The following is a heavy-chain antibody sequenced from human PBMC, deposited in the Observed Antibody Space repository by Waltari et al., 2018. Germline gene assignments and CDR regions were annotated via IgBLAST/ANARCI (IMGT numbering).Heavy chain of an antibody. CDR1: GGSISSSSYY. D-gene: IGHD4-17*01. J-gene: IGHJ4*02. CDR3: VRDPDYGDYIFDY. Sequence: QLQLQESGPGLVKPSETLSLTCTVSGGSISSSSYYWGWIRQPPGKGLEWIGSIYYSGSTYYNPSLKSRVTISVDTSKNQFSLKLSSVTAADTAVYYCVRDPDYGDYIFDYWGQGTLVTVSS. CDR2: IYYSGST. V-gene: IGHV4-39*07.